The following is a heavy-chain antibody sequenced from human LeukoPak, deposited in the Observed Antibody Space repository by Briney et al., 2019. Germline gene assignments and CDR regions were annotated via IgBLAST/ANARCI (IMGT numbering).Heavy chain of an antibody. J-gene: IGHJ4*02. CDR2: ISGSGGST. CDR3: AKGLYSGYVSAY. V-gene: IGHV3-23*01. CDR1: GFTFSSYG. D-gene: IGHD5-12*01. Sequence: GGPLTLSCAASGFTFSSYGMSWVHQPPPKELDWVSAISGSGGSTYYADSVKGRFTISRDNSKNTLYLQMNSLRAEDTAVYYCAKGLYSGYVSAYWGQGTLVTVSS.